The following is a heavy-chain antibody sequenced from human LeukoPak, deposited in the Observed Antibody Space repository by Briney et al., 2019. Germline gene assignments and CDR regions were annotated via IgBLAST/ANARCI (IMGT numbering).Heavy chain of an antibody. CDR3: AGDQCSSTSCYCAY. Sequence: PGGSLRLSCAASGFTFRSNTMNWVRQAPGKGLEWVSSISSNSSYIYYADSVRGRFTISRDNAKNSLYLQMNSLSAEDTAVYYCAGDQCSSTSCYCAYWGQGTLVTVSS. CDR2: ISSNSSYI. D-gene: IGHD2-2*01. CDR1: GFTFRSNT. J-gene: IGHJ4*02. V-gene: IGHV3-21*01.